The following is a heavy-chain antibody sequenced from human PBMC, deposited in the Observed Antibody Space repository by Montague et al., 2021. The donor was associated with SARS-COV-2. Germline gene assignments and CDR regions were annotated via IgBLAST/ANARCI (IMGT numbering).Heavy chain of an antibody. D-gene: IGHD7-27*01. V-gene: IGHV4-4*07. Sequence: LRLSCAASGFTFSSYAMTWVRQPAGKGLEWIGRVYTSGSTNYNPSLESRATLSVDTSKNQFSLKLRSVTAADTAVYFCATTGLNGESWFDPWGQGTLVAVSS. CDR1: GFTFSSYA. CDR3: ATTGLNGESWFDP. CDR2: VYTSGST. J-gene: IGHJ5*02.